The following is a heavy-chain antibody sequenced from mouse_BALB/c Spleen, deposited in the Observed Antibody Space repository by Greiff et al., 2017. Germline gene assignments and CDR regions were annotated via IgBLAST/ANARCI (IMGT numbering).Heavy chain of an antibody. CDR1: GFNIKDTY. D-gene: IGHD1-1*01. CDR2: IDPANGNT. J-gene: IGHJ2*01. V-gene: IGHV14-3*02. Sequence: EVQLQQSGAELVKPGASVKLSCTASGFNIKDTYMHWVKQRPEQGLEWIGRIDPANGNTKYDPKFQGKATIPADTSSNTAYLQLSSLTSEDTAVYYCARGGFYYGSSYFDYWGQGTTLTVSS. CDR3: ARGGFYYGSSYFDY.